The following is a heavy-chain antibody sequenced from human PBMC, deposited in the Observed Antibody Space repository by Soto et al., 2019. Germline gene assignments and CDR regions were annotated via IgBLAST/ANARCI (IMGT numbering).Heavy chain of an antibody. D-gene: IGHD3-9*01. CDR3: ARDKDWAFDY. V-gene: IGHV3-48*03. Sequence: GSLRLSCAASGFSFSSYSIVWVRQAPGKGLEWLSYIFTTGTTMYYADSVKGRFTVSRDNAKNSVFLLLNSLRAEDTAVYYCARDKDWAFDYWGQGTLVTVSS. CDR2: IFTTGTTM. J-gene: IGHJ4*02. CDR1: GFSFSSYS.